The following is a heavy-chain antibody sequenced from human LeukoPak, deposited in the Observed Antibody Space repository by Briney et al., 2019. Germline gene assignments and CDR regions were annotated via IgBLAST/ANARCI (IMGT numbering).Heavy chain of an antibody. Sequence: SETLSLTCTVSGGSMSSYYWSWIRQPPGKGLEWIAYIFSSGSTNYNPSLKSRVTISVDTSKNQVSLKLSSVPAADTAVYYCARHPPRDSSGNDAFDMWGQGTMVTVSS. CDR3: ARHPPRDSSGNDAFDM. CDR1: GGSMSSYY. J-gene: IGHJ3*02. CDR2: IFSSGST. D-gene: IGHD3-22*01. V-gene: IGHV4-59*08.